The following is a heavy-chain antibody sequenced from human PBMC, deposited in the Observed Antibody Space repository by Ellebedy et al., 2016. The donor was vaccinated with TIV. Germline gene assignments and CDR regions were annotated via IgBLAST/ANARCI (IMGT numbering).Heavy chain of an antibody. Sequence: GGSLRLSCAASGFTVSSNYMSWVRQAPGKGLEWVSVIYSGGSTYYADSVKGRFTISRDNSKNTLYLQMISLGPEATALYARARGDYGNSGYHYYMDVWGIGTMVTVSS. D-gene: IGHD4-23*01. CDR3: ARGDYGNSGYHYYMDV. J-gene: IGHJ6*03. V-gene: IGHV3-53*05. CDR1: GFTVSSNY. CDR2: IYSGGST.